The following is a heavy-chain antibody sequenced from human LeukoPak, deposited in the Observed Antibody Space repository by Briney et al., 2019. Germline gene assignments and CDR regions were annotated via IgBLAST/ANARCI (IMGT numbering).Heavy chain of an antibody. D-gene: IGHD2-2*01. V-gene: IGHV1-24*01. CDR2: FDPEDGET. Sequence: ASVKVSCKVSGHTLTELSIHWVRQAPGKGLEWMGRFDPEDGETVYAQNFQGRVTLTEATSIDTAYMEVYILRSEDTAVYYCATPGPAPINNWFETWGQGTLVTVSS. J-gene: IGHJ5*02. CDR3: ATPGPAPINNWFET. CDR1: GHTLTELS.